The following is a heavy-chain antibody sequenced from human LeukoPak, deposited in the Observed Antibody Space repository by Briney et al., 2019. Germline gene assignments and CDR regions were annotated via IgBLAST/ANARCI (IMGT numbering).Heavy chain of an antibody. Sequence: GSSVKVSCKASGDTFSIYAINWVRQAPGQGLEWMGGIIPIFGTANYAQKFQGRVTITADKSTSTAYMELSSLRSEDTAVYYCATTMVRGVMSDYWGQGTLVTVSS. CDR2: IIPIFGTA. D-gene: IGHD3-10*01. V-gene: IGHV1-69*06. CDR3: ATTMVRGVMSDY. J-gene: IGHJ4*02. CDR1: GDTFSIYA.